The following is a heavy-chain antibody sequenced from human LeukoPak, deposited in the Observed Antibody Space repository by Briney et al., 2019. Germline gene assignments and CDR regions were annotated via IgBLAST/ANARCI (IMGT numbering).Heavy chain of an antibody. Sequence: SETLSLTCAVYGGSFSGYYWSWIRQPPGKGLEWIGEINHSGSTNYNPSLKSRVTISVDTSKNQFSLKLSSVTAADTAVYYCARAGSGWYRQWFDPWGQGTLVTVSS. CDR2: INHSGST. CDR3: ARAGSGWYRQWFDP. J-gene: IGHJ5*02. CDR1: GGSFSGYY. D-gene: IGHD6-19*01. V-gene: IGHV4-34*01.